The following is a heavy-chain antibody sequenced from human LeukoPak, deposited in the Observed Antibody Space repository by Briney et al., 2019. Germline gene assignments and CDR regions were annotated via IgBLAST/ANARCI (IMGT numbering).Heavy chain of an antibody. CDR1: GGSISGGSISGYH. CDR2: MHYSGTT. V-gene: IGHV4-61*08. CDR3: ARVQRDDIGVVQGAFDI. Sequence: PSETLSLTCSVSGGSISGGSISGYHWSWIRQPPGKGLELIAYMHYSGTTNYNPSLKSRVTISVDTSKNQLSLKLSSVTAADTAVYYCARVQRDDIGVVQGAFDIWGQGTMVTVSS. J-gene: IGHJ3*02. D-gene: IGHD2-2*01.